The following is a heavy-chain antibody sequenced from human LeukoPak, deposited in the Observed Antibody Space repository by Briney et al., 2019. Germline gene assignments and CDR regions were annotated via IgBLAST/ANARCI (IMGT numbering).Heavy chain of an antibody. D-gene: IGHD2-2*01. CDR1: GDSVSSNSAA. CDR3: ARSIIVVVPAAIYYYYGMDV. J-gene: IGHJ6*02. CDR2: TYYRSKWYN. V-gene: IGHV6-1*01. Sequence: SQTLSLTCAISGDSVSSNSAAWNWIRQSPSRGLEWLGRTYYRSKWYNDYAVSVKSRITINPDTSKNQFSLQLNSVTPEDTAVYYCARSIIVVVPAAIYYYYGMDVWGQGTTVTVSS.